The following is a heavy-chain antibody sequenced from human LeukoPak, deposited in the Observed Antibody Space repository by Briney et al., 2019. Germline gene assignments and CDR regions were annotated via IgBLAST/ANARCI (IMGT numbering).Heavy chain of an antibody. D-gene: IGHD5-18*01. CDR1: VYTFTGYY. CDR3: ARPHTAMVKGYYYYYMDV. CDR2: INPNSGGT. Sequence: ASVKVSCKASVYTFTGYYMHWVRQAPGQGLEWMGWINPNSGGTNYAQKFQGRVTMTRDTSISTAYMELSRLRSDDTAVYYCARPHTAMVKGYYYYYMDVWGKGTTVTVSS. V-gene: IGHV1-2*02. J-gene: IGHJ6*03.